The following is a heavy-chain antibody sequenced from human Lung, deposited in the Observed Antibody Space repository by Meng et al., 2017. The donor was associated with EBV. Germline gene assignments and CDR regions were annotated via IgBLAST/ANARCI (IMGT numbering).Heavy chain of an antibody. CDR2: ISYDGNTK. Sequence: QVQLVESGGRVVQRGRSLRLACEASGLTFRTYGMHWVRQAPGKGLECVAVISYDGNTKYYADSVKGRFTISRDNSKNTLYLQMNSLGAEDTALYYCARGDESSSTWYSGEYLQDWGQGTLVTVSS. CDR1: GLTFRTYG. D-gene: IGHD6-13*01. J-gene: IGHJ1*01. V-gene: IGHV3-30*03. CDR3: ARGDESSSTWYSGEYLQD.